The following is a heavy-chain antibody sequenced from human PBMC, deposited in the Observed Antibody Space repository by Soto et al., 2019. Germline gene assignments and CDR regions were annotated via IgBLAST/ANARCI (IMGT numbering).Heavy chain of an antibody. V-gene: IGHV4-4*02. J-gene: IGHJ4*02. CDR3: ASMGYHYGSGSYPLDY. D-gene: IGHD3-10*01. CDR2: IYHSGST. Sequence: SETLSLTCAVSGGSISSSNWWSWVRQPPGKGLEWIGEIYHSGSTNYNPSLKSRVTISVDKSKNQFSLNLSSVTAADTAVYYCASMGYHYGSGSYPLDYWGQGTLVTVSS. CDR1: GGSISSSNW.